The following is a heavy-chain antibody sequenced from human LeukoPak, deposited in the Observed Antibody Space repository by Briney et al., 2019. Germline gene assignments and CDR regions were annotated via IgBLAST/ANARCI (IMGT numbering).Heavy chain of an antibody. V-gene: IGHV3-23*01. CDR1: GFTFSSYA. CDR3: AKDSSSWPEYFQH. D-gene: IGHD6-13*01. Sequence: PGASLRLSCAASGFTFSSYAMSWVRQVPGKGLEWVSGINGSGGSTFYADSVKGRFTISRDNSKNTLYLQMNSLRAEDTAVYYCAKDSSSWPEYFQHWGQGTLVTVS. J-gene: IGHJ1*01. CDR2: INGSGGST.